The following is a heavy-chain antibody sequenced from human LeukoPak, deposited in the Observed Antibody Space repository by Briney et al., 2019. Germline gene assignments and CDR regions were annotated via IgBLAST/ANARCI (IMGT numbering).Heavy chain of an antibody. CDR3: AREEKGYSSSWYGY. V-gene: IGHV3-7*01. D-gene: IGHD6-13*01. CDR2: IKQDGSEK. Sequence: GGSLRLSCAASGFTFSSYWMSWVRQAPGKGLEWVANIKQDGSEKYYVDSVKGRFTISRDNAKNSLYLQMNSLRAEDTAVYYCAREEKGYSSSWYGYWGQGTLVTVSS. J-gene: IGHJ4*02. CDR1: GFTFSSYW.